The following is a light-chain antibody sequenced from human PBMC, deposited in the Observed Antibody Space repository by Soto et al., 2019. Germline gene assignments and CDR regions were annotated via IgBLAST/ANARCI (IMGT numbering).Light chain of an antibody. J-gene: IGLJ2*01. CDR2: DVN. CDR1: SSAMGTYRY. V-gene: IGLV2-14*03. Sequence: SVLTQHASVAGSPGQSLAITCTGSSSAMGTYRYVSWYQQHPGKAPRLVLFDVNRRPSGVSDRFSGDKSGSTASLTISGLQAEDEAYYYCSSYTTSASIIFGGGTKVTVL. CDR3: SSYTTSASII.